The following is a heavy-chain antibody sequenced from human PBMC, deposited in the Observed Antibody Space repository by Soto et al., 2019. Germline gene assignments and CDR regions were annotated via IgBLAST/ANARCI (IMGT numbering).Heavy chain of an antibody. CDR2: ISAYNGNT. D-gene: IGHD2-2*01. CDR1: GYTFTSYG. CDR3: ARDIHHCSSTSCYGGAFDI. V-gene: IGHV1-18*01. Sequence: ASVKVSCKASGYTFTSYGISWVRQAPGQGLEWMGWISAYNGNTNYAQKLQGRVTMTTDTSTSTAYMELRSLRSDDTAVYYCARDIHHCSSTSCYGGAFDIWGQGTMVTVSS. J-gene: IGHJ3*02.